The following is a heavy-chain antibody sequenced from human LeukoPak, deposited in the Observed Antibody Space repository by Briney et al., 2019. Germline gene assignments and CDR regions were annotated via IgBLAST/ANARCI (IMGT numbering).Heavy chain of an antibody. CDR1: GFTFSSYW. CDR2: IHSDEIRT. V-gene: IGHV3-74*01. D-gene: IGHD4/OR15-4a*01. J-gene: IGHJ4*02. Sequence: GGSLRLSCAASGFTFSSYWMHWVRQGPGRGLVWVSRIHSDEIRTNYADSVTGRFTISRDNAKNTVYLQMNSLRNEDTAVYYCARGIYGDPVAFDYWGQGTLVTVSS. CDR3: ARGIYGDPVAFDY.